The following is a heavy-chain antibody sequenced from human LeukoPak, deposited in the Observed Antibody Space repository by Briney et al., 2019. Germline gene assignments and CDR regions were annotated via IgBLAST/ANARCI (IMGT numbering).Heavy chain of an antibody. CDR2: ISSSGSTK. CDR1: GFTFSNYT. D-gene: IGHD6-6*01. CDR3: ARGVLANWFDS. J-gene: IGHJ5*01. Sequence: GGSLRLSCAASGFTFSNYTMNWVRQAPGKGLEWISYISSSGSTKYYADSVKGRFTISRDNAKNSLYLQMNSLRAEDTAVYYCARGVLANWFDSWGQGTLVTVSS. V-gene: IGHV3-48*04.